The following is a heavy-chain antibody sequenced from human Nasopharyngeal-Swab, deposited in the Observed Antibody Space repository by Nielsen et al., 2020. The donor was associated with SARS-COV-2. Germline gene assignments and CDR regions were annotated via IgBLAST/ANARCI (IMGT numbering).Heavy chain of an antibody. Sequence: GESLKISCAASGFTFSSYGMHWVRQAPGKGLEWVAVIWYDGSNKYYADSVKGRFTISRDNSKNTLYLQMNSLRAEDTAVYYCARSIAARPYYYYGMDVWGQGTTVTVPS. J-gene: IGHJ6*02. V-gene: IGHV3-33*01. CDR2: IWYDGSNK. CDR3: ARSIAARPYYYYGMDV. CDR1: GFTFSSYG. D-gene: IGHD6-6*01.